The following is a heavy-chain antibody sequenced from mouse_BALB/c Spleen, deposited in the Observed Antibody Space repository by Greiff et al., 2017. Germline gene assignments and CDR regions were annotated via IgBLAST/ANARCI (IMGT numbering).Heavy chain of an antibody. CDR2: INPSTGYT. D-gene: IGHD2-1*01. J-gene: IGHJ2*01. V-gene: IGHV1-7*01. CDR1: GYTFTSYW. Sequence: QVHVKQSGAELAKPGASVKMSCKASGYTFTSYWMHWVKQRPGQGLEWIGYINPSTGYTEYNQKFKDKATLTADKSSSTAYMQLSSLTSEDSAVYYCARLRGNYYFDYWGQGTTLTVSS. CDR3: ARLRGNYYFDY.